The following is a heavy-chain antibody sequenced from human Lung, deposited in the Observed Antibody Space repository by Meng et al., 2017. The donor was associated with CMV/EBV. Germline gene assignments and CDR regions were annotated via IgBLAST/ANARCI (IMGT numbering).Heavy chain of an antibody. CDR2: IIPFLGRA. D-gene: IGHD3-10*01. Sequence: SSVQVSCKASGGSFSKYAISWVRQAPGRGLEWMGGIIPFLGRADYAQKFQGRVTITAENSTSTVYMEMGSLRSEDTAMYYCARDSAWGQGTLVTVSS. CDR1: GGSFSKYA. V-gene: IGHV1-69*10. CDR3: ARDSA. J-gene: IGHJ5*02.